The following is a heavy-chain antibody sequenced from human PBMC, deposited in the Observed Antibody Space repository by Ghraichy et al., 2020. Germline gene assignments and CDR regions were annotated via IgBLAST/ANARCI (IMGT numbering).Heavy chain of an antibody. Sequence: GGSLRLSCAASGFTFSSYAMSWVRQAPGKGLEWVSAISGSGGSTYYADSVKGRFTISRDNSKNTLYLQMNSLRAEDTAVYYCAKDSELRFGELSIIDYWGQGTLVTVSS. CDR2: ISGSGGST. V-gene: IGHV3-23*01. D-gene: IGHD3-10*01. CDR3: AKDSELRFGELSIIDY. CDR1: GFTFSSYA. J-gene: IGHJ4*02.